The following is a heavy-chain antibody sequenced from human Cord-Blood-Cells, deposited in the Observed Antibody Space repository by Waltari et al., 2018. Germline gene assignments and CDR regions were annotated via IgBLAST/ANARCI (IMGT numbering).Heavy chain of an antibody. CDR2: IYSGGST. J-gene: IGHJ2*01. Sequence: EVQLVETGGGLIQPGGSLRLSCAASGFTVSSNYMSWVRQAPGKGLEWVSVIYSGGSTYYADSVKGRFTISRDNSKNTLYLQMNSLRAEDTAVYYCARVFPGRGWGPDWYFDLWGRGTLVTVSS. CDR1: GFTVSSNY. V-gene: IGHV3-53*02. D-gene: IGHD3-10*01. CDR3: ARVFPGRGWGPDWYFDL.